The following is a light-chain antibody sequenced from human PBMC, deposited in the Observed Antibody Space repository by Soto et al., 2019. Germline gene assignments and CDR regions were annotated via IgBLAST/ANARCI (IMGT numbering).Light chain of an antibody. J-gene: IGLJ3*02. Sequence: QSVLTQPPSASGSPGQSVTISCTGTSSDVGAYNYVSWYQQYPGKAPKLMIYEVSKRPSGVPDRFSGSKSGTTASLTVSGLEREEEVDYYRTSYAGSDIGVFGGGTKLTVL. CDR1: SSDVGAYNY. CDR3: TSYAGSDIGV. V-gene: IGLV2-8*01. CDR2: EVS.